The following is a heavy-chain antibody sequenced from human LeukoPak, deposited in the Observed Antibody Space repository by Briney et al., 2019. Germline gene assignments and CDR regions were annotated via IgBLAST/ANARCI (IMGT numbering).Heavy chain of an antibody. J-gene: IGHJ1*01. V-gene: IGHV1-2*02. CDR2: INPNSGGT. D-gene: IGHD3-22*01. Sequence: ASVKVSCKASGYTFTGYYMHWVRQAPGQGLEWMGWINPNSGGTNYAQKFQGRVTMTRDTSISTAYMELSRLRSGDTAVYYCARVDYYDSSGYSTPWEYFQHWGQGTLVTVSS. CDR3: ARVDYYDSSGYSTPWEYFQH. CDR1: GYTFTGYY.